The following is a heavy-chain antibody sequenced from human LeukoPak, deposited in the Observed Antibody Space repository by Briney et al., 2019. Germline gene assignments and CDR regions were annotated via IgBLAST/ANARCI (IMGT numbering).Heavy chain of an antibody. CDR2: IYHSGST. Sequence: SQTLSLTCAVSGGSISSGGYSWSWIRQPPGKGLEWLGYIYHSGSTYYNPSLKSRVTISVDRSKNQFSLKLSSVTAADTAVYYCARAARSIYYYGMDVWGKGTTVTVSS. CDR1: GGSISSGGYS. V-gene: IGHV4-30-2*01. CDR3: ARAARSIYYYGMDV. D-gene: IGHD2-2*01. J-gene: IGHJ6*04.